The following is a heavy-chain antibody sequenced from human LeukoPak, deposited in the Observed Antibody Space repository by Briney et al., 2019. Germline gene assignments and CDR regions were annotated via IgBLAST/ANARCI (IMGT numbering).Heavy chain of an antibody. J-gene: IGHJ4*02. CDR2: INHSGST. D-gene: IGHD3-3*01. V-gene: IGHV4-34*01. Sequence: PSETLSLTCAVYGGSFSGYYWSWIRQPPGKGLEWIGEINHSGSTNYNPSLKSRVTISVDTSKNQFSLKLSFVTAADTAVYYCARGRGRITTFGVVILDYWGQGTLATVSS. CDR3: ARGRGRITTFGVVILDY. CDR1: GGSFSGYY.